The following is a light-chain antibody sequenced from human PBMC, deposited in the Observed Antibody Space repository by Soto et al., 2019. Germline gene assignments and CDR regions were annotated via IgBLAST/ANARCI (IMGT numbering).Light chain of an antibody. J-gene: IGKJ1*01. V-gene: IGKV3-11*01. CDR3: HQRQSWPRT. CDR1: QYINTR. CDR2: QTS. Sequence: EIVLTQSPATLSSFPGDRVTLSCRASQYINTRLAWYQHRPGQAPRLLIYQTSLRAAGIPARFSASGSGKDFTLTIGDVPPEDFALYYFHQRQSWPRTFGQGTTVAI.